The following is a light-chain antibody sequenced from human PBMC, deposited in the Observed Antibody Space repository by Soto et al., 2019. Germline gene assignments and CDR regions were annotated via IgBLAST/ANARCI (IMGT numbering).Light chain of an antibody. J-gene: IGLJ1*01. V-gene: IGLV2-14*01. CDR3: STYTDKTYI. Sequence: QSVLTQPASVTGTPGQSITISCTRGNIDVDAYKYISWYRQHPGEAPKIIIYEVSNRPSGISNRFSGSKSGNTASLTISGLQTEDEAEYFCSTYTDKTYIFGSGTKVNVI. CDR1: NIDVDAYKY. CDR2: EVS.